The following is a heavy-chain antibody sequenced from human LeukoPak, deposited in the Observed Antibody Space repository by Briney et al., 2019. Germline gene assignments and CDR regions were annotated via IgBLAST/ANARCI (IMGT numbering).Heavy chain of an antibody. D-gene: IGHD5-12*01. CDR1: GGSISSSSYY. Sequence: SETLSLTCTVSGGSISSSSYYWGWIRQPPGKGLEWIGGIYYSGSTYYNPSLKSRVTISVDTSKNQFSLKLSSVTAADTAVYYCARDDSGYDQRAFDIWGQGTMVTVSS. CDR3: ARDDSGYDQRAFDI. J-gene: IGHJ3*02. CDR2: IYYSGST. V-gene: IGHV4-39*07.